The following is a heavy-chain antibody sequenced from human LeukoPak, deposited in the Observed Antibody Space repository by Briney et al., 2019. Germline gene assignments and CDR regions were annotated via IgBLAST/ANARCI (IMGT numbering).Heavy chain of an antibody. CDR3: AKDRGTMVRGENWFDP. D-gene: IGHD3-10*01. J-gene: IGHJ5*02. CDR1: GFTFSSYA. Sequence: GGSLRLSCAASGFTFSSYAMSWVRQAPGKGLEWVSAISGSGGSTYHADSVKGRFTISRDNSKNTLYLQMNSLRAEDTAVYYCAKDRGTMVRGENWFDPWGQGTLVTVSS. CDR2: ISGSGGST. V-gene: IGHV3-23*01.